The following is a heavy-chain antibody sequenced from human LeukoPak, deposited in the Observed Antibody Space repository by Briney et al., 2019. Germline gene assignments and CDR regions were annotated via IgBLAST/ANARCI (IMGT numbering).Heavy chain of an antibody. D-gene: IGHD3-3*01. Sequence: SETLSLTCTVSGGSITGYYWSWIRQPPGKGLEWIGYISYSGSTNSNPSLKSRVTISVDTSKNQFSLKLNSVTAADTAMYYCQSRFLEWLLDYWGQGTLVTVSS. J-gene: IGHJ4*02. CDR3: QSRFLEWLLDY. CDR1: GGSITGYY. V-gene: IGHV4-59*08. CDR2: ISYSGST.